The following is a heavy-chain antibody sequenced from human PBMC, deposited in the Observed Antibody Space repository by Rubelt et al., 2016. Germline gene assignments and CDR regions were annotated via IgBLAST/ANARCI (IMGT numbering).Heavy chain of an antibody. CDR2: IYSGGST. CDR3: ASYSTVTNVYYYYGMDV. J-gene: IGHJ6*02. V-gene: IGHV3-66*01. D-gene: IGHD4-11*01. Sequence: GKGLEWVSVIYSGGSTYYADSVKGRFTISRDNSKNTLYLQMNSLRAEDTAVYYCASYSTVTNVYYYYGMDVWGQGTTVTVSS.